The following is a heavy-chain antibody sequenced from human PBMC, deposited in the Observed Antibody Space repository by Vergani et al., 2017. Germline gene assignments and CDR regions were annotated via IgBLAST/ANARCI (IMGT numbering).Heavy chain of an antibody. Sequence: QVQLQESGPGLVKPSETLSLTCTVPGGSISSYYWSWIRQPPGKGLEWIGYSYYSGSTNNNPSLKSRVTISVDTTKNPFSLKLSSVTAADTAVYYCAWPVGIRNDAFDFWGQGTMVTVSS. CDR2: SYYSGST. CDR3: AWPVGIRNDAFDF. CDR1: GGSISSYY. J-gene: IGHJ3*01. D-gene: IGHD5-18*01. V-gene: IGHV4-59*01.